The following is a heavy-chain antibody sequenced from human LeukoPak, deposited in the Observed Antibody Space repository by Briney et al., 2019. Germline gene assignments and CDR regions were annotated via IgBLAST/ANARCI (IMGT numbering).Heavy chain of an antibody. D-gene: IGHD3-3*01. V-gene: IGHV3-23*01. Sequence: PGGSLRLSCEASGFSFRSHGMSWVRQAPGKGLEWVSGISGEGIGTYYSDSVKGRFTISRDNSENTVFLQMNSLRAEDTATYYCARIFMNYFDYWGQGALVTVSS. J-gene: IGHJ4*02. CDR1: GFSFRSHG. CDR2: ISGEGIGT. CDR3: ARIFMNYFDY.